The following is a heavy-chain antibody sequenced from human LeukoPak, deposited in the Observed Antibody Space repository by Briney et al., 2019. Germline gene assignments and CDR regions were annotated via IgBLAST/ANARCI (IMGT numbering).Heavy chain of an antibody. V-gene: IGHV3-7*01. CDR3: ARDHFDL. J-gene: IGHJ2*01. CDR1: GFTFNTYW. Sequence: QPGGSLRLSCTASGFTFNTYWMNWVRQAPGKGLEWVANIKQDGSEKFYVDSVKGRFTISRDNAKNSLFLQMNSLRAEDTAVYYCARDHFDLWGRGTLAAVST. CDR2: IKQDGSEK.